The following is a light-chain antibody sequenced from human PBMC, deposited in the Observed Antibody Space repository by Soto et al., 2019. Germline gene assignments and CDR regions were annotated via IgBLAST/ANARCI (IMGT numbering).Light chain of an antibody. CDR1: QRVSAF. Sequence: DIQMTQSPSSLSASVGDRVTITCRASQRVSAFLNWCQQKPGEAPNLLIFDVSVLESGVPSRFSASGSETDFTLSITSLQPEDVATYYCQQTYSPPLTLGPGTKVDIK. J-gene: IGKJ3*01. V-gene: IGKV1-39*01. CDR2: DVS. CDR3: QQTYSPPLT.